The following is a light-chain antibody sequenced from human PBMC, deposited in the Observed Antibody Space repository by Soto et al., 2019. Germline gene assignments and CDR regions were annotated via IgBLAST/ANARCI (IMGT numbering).Light chain of an antibody. J-gene: IGKJ2*01. CDR3: QHYGSSPRYT. CDR1: QSVSSSS. Sequence: EIVLTQSPGTLSLSPGERATLSCRASQSVSSSSLAWYQQKPGQAPSLLSYGASTRATGIPDRFSGSGSGTDFTLTISRLEPEDFAVYYCQHYGSSPRYTFGQGTKLEIK. V-gene: IGKV3-20*01. CDR2: GAS.